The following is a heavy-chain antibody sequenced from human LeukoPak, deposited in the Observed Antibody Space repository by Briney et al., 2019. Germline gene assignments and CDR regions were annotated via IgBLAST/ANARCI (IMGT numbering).Heavy chain of an antibody. V-gene: IGHV1-8*01. CDR2: MNPNSGNT. CDR1: GYTFTSYD. CDR3: ARAYCSSTSCPVGYDAFDI. Sequence: ASVKVSCKASGYTFTSYDINWVRQATGQGLEWMGWMNPNSGNTGYAQKFQGRVTMTRNTSISTAYMELSSLRSEDTAVYYCARAYCSSTSCPVGYDAFDIWGQGTMVTVSS. J-gene: IGHJ3*02. D-gene: IGHD2-2*01.